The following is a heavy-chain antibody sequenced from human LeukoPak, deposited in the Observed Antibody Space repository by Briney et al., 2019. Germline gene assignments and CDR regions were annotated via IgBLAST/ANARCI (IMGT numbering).Heavy chain of an antibody. Sequence: GGSLRLSCVVSGFSVSNNYIIWVRQAPGNGLERVSVIYGDGRTSHSAFVRGRFTISRDNAKNSLFLRMNSLRAEDTAVYYCARLCWGNQLAGFDSWGQGTLVTVSS. J-gene: IGHJ4*02. CDR2: IYGDGRT. CDR3: ARLCWGNQLAGFDS. CDR1: GFSVSNNY. D-gene: IGHD3-10*02. V-gene: IGHV3-66*01.